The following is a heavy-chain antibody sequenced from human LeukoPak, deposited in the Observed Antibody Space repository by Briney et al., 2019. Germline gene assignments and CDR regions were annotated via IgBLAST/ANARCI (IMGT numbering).Heavy chain of an antibody. CDR2: IKQDGSEK. CDR1: GFTFSSYW. Sequence: PGGSLRLSCAASGFTFSSYWMSWVRQAPGKGLEWVANIKQDGSEKYYVDSVKGRFTISRDNAKNSLYLQMNSLRAEDTAVYYCARDLMIYYGSGSSYFDYWGQGTLVTVSS. V-gene: IGHV3-7*01. J-gene: IGHJ4*02. D-gene: IGHD3-10*01. CDR3: ARDLMIYYGSGSSYFDY.